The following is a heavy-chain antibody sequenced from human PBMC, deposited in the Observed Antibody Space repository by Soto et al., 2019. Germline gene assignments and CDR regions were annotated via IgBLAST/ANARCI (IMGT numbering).Heavy chain of an antibody. CDR1: GLIFSNNG. D-gene: IGHD3-10*02. J-gene: IGHJ4*02. CDR2: MSYDGSDT. V-gene: IGHV3-30*02. Sequence: GGSLRLSCVGSGLIFSNNGMHWVRQTPGKGLEWVAFMSYDGSDTFYADSVKGRFTISRDNSKNTLFLHMSNLRAEDTAMYYCTIVRVADSALDHWGQGTLVTVSS. CDR3: TIVRVADSALDH.